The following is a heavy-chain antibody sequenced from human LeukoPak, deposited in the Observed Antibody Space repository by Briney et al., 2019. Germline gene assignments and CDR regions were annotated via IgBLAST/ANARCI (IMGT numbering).Heavy chain of an antibody. V-gene: IGHV1-46*01. CDR2: INPSGGST. D-gene: IGHD6-13*01. Sequence: ASVKVSCKASGYTFTSYYMHWVRQAPGQGLEWMGIINPSGGSTSYAQKFQGRVTMTRDTSISTAYMELSRLRSDDTAVYYCARQEANIAAAEGYWGQGTLVTVSS. J-gene: IGHJ4*02. CDR3: ARQEANIAAAEGY. CDR1: GYTFTSYY.